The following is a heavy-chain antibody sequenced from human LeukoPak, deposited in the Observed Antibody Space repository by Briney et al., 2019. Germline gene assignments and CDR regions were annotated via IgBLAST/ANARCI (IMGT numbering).Heavy chain of an antibody. V-gene: IGHV3-23*01. CDR1: GFTFSSYA. CDR3: AKEENYYDSSGYRHSAH. Sequence: PGGSLRLSCAASGFTFSSYALSWVRQAPGKGLEWVSAISGSGGRTYYADSVKGRFTISRDNSKNTLYLQMNSLRAEDTAVYYCAKEENYYDSSGYRHSAHWGKGTLVSVSS. CDR2: ISGSGGRT. D-gene: IGHD3-22*01. J-gene: IGHJ4*02.